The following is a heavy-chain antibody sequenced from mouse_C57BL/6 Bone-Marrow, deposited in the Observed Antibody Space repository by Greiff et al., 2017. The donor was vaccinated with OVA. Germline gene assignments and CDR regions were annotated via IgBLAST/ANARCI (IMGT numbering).Heavy chain of an antibody. V-gene: IGHV1-47*01. CDR3: ARQGDGNYGWDY. CDR2: FHPYNDDT. J-gene: IGHJ4*01. Sequence: LVESGAELVKPGASVKKSCKASGYTFTTYPIEWMKQNHGKSLEWIGNFHPYNDDTKYNEKFKGKATLTVEKSSSTVYLELSRLTSDDSAVYYCARQGDGNYGWDYWGQGTSVTVSS. D-gene: IGHD2-1*01. CDR1: GYTFTTYP.